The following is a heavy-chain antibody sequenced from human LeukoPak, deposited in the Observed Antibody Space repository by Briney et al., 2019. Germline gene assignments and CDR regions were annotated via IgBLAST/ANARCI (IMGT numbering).Heavy chain of an antibody. CDR2: INHSGST. D-gene: IGHD2-15*01. Sequence: SETLSLTCAVYGGSFSGYYWSWIRQPPGKGLEWIGEINHSGSTNYNPSLKSRVTISVDTSKNQFSLKLSSVTAADTAVYYCARVQSGSRAGEYYYYMDVWGKGTTVTVSS. V-gene: IGHV4-34*01. CDR3: ARVQSGSRAGEYYYYMDV. J-gene: IGHJ6*03. CDR1: GGSFSGYY.